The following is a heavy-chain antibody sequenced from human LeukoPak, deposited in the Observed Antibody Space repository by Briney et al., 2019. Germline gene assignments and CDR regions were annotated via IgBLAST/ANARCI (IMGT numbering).Heavy chain of an antibody. CDR1: GFTFSSYS. D-gene: IGHD6-19*01. J-gene: IGHJ4*02. Sequence: GGSLRLSCAASGFTFSSYSMNWVRQAPGKGLGWVSSISSSSSYIYYADSVKGRFTISRDNAKNSLYLQMNSLRAEDTAVYYCARDEAYSSGLVDYWGQGTLVTVSS. V-gene: IGHV3-21*01. CDR2: ISSSSSYI. CDR3: ARDEAYSSGLVDY.